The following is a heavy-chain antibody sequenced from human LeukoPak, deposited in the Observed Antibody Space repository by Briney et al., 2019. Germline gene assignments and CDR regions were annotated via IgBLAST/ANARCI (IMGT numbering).Heavy chain of an antibody. D-gene: IGHD3-16*01. CDR1: GFTFSSYW. Sequence: GGSLRLSCAASGFTFSSYWMNWARQAPGKGLEWVASINHSGNVNYYVDSVKGRFTISRDNAKNSLYLQMSNLRAEDTAVYFCARGGCLDVWGQGATVTVSS. V-gene: IGHV3-7*03. J-gene: IGHJ6*02. CDR3: ARGGCLDV. CDR2: INHSGNVN.